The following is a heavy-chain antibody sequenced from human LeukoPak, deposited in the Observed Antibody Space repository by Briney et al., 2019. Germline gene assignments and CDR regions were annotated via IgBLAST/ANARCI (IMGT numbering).Heavy chain of an antibody. CDR1: GGSISSSSYY. J-gene: IGHJ6*02. D-gene: IGHD2-15*01. V-gene: IGHV4-39*01. Sequence: SETLSLTCTVSGGSISSSSYYWGWIRQPPGKGLEWIGSIYYSGSTYYNPSLKSRVIISVDTSKNQFSLKLSSVTAADTAVYYCVGYCSGGSCYTYYCYGMDVWGQGTTVTVSS. CDR3: VGYCSGGSCYTYYCYGMDV. CDR2: IYYSGST.